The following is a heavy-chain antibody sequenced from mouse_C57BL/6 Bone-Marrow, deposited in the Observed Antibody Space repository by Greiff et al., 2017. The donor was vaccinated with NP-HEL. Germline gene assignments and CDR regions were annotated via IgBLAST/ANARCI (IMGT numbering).Heavy chain of an antibody. Sequence: QVQLQQPGAELVKPGASVKLSCKASGYTFTSYWMQWGKQRPGQGLEWIGEIDPSDSYTNYNQKFKGKATLTVDTSSSTAYMQLSSLTSEDSAVYYCVYGNRWYFVFWGQGTTLTVSS. CDR1: GYTFTSYW. V-gene: IGHV1-50*01. D-gene: IGHD2-1*01. CDR3: VYGNRWYFVF. J-gene: IGHJ2*01. CDR2: IDPSDSYT.